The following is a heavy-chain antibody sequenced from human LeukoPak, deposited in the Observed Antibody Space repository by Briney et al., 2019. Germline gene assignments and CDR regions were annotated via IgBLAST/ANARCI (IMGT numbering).Heavy chain of an antibody. V-gene: IGHV3-30-3*01. CDR3: ARDQSAGYSSSGSSSWGGLGD. D-gene: IGHD6-13*01. Sequence: GRSLRLSCAASGFTFSSYAMHWVRQAPGKGLEWVAVISYDGSNKYYADSVKGRFTISRDNSKNTLYLQMNSLRAEDTGVYFCARDQSAGYSSSGSSSWGGLGDWGQGTLVTVSS. J-gene: IGHJ4*02. CDR1: GFTFSSYA. CDR2: ISYDGSNK.